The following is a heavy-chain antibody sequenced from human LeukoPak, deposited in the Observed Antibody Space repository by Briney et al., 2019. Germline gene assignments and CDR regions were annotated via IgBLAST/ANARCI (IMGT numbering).Heavy chain of an antibody. J-gene: IGHJ4*02. D-gene: IGHD2-15*01. CDR1: GFTFVNYA. CDR3: AKGHVATGSLYYFDF. V-gene: IGHV3-23*01. CDR2: IINTGGDT. Sequence: GGSLRLSCAASGFTFVNYAMAWVRQTPGKGLQCVSTIINTGGDTYYADSVKGRFTISRDNSKNTLYLQMSSLRVEDTYIYFCAKGHVATGSLYYFDFWGQGTLVTVSS.